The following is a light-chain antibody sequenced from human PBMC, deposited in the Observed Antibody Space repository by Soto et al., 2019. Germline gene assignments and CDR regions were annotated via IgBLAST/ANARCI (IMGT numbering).Light chain of an antibody. CDR3: SSYSGTNYHYV. CDR2: EVS. CDR1: SSDFGGYNY. J-gene: IGLJ1*01. Sequence: QSVLTQPPSASGSFGQSVTISCTGTSSDFGGYNYVSWYQQHPGKAPKLMIYEVSERPSGVPDRFSGSKSGNTASLTVSGLQADDEADYYCSSYSGTNYHYVFGTGTKVPVL. V-gene: IGLV2-8*01.